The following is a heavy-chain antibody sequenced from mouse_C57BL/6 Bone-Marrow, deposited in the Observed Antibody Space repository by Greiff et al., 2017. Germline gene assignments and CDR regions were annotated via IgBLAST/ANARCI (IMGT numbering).Heavy chain of an antibody. CDR3: ARSLYPRWDYAMDY. Sequence: VQLQQPGAELVRPGTSVKLSCKASGYTFTSYWMHWVKQRPGQGLEWIGVIDPSDSYTNYNQKVKGKAKLTVDTTSSTAYMQLSSLPSEDSAVYYCARSLYPRWDYAMDYWGQGTSVTVSS. D-gene: IGHD6-2*01. V-gene: IGHV1-59*01. CDR2: IDPSDSYT. CDR1: GYTFTSYW. J-gene: IGHJ4*01.